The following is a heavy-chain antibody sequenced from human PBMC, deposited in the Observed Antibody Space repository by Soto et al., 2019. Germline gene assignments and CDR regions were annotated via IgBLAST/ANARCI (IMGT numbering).Heavy chain of an antibody. CDR3: ASLNNWNDAGALDY. V-gene: IGHV3-20*04. J-gene: IGHJ4*02. CDR2: INWNGGST. CDR1: GFTFDDYG. D-gene: IGHD1-1*01. Sequence: EVQLVESGGGVVRPGGSLRLSCAASGFTFDDYGMSWVRQAPGKGLEWVSGINWNGGSTGYGDSVKGRFTISRDNAKNSLYLKMNSLRAEDTALYYCASLNNWNDAGALDYWGQGTLVTVSS.